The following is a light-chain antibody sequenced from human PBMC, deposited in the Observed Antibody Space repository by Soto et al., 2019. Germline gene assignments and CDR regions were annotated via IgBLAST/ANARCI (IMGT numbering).Light chain of an antibody. CDR1: QSVSSSY. Sequence: ESVLTQSPGTLSLYPGERATLSCRASQSVSSSYLAWYQQKPGQAPRLLIYGASSRATGIPDGFSGSGSGTDFTLTISRLEPEDFAVYYCQQYGSSPFFGGGTKVDIK. J-gene: IGKJ4*01. CDR2: GAS. V-gene: IGKV3-20*01. CDR3: QQYGSSPF.